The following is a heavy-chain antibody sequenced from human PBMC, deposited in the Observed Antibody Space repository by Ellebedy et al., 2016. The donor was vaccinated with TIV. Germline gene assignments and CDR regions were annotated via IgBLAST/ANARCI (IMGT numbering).Heavy chain of an antibody. CDR1: GLSISGHF. J-gene: IGHJ5*02. CDR3: ARDLRQYSSSWHP. CDR2: IGSSGSPI. D-gene: IGHD6-13*01. V-gene: IGHV3-11*01. Sequence: GESLKISCGTSGLSISGHFMSWFRQAPGKGLECVSYIGSSGSPIFYADSVKGRFTISRDNAKNSLSLQMNSLTAEDTAFYYCARDLRQYSSSWHPWGQGSLVTVSS.